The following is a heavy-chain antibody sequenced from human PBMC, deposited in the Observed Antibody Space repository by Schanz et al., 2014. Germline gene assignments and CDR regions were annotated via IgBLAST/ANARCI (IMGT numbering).Heavy chain of an antibody. J-gene: IGHJ4*02. CDR2: ISGSGGST. CDR1: GFTFSDYS. Sequence: EVQLVESGGGWVQPGGSLRLSCAASGFTFSDYSMNWVRQAPGKGPEWVSAISGSGGSTYYADSVKGRFTISRDNAENTLFLQMNSLRAEDTAVYYCARDRRNADLDYWGQGTLVTVSS. CDR3: ARDRRNADLDY. D-gene: IGHD1-1*01. V-gene: IGHV3-23*04.